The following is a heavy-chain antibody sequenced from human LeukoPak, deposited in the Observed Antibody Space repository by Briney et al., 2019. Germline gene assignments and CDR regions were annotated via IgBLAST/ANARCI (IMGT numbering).Heavy chain of an antibody. D-gene: IGHD6-19*01. Sequence: QPGGSLRLSCAASGFTFSSYGMHWVRQAPGKGLEWVAVIWYDGSNKYYADSVKGRFTISRDNSKNTLYLQMNSLRAEDTAVYYCARGAYSSGLRYYGMDVWGKGTTVTVSS. CDR1: GFTFSSYG. CDR3: ARGAYSSGLRYYGMDV. V-gene: IGHV3-33*01. J-gene: IGHJ6*04. CDR2: IWYDGSNK.